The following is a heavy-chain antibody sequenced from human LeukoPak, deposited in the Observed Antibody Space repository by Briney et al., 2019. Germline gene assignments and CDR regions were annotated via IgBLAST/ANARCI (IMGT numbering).Heavy chain of an antibody. J-gene: IGHJ5*02. CDR2: IYTSGST. Sequence: PSETLSLTCTVSGGSISSYYWSWIRQPPGKGLEWIGYIYTSGSTNYNPSLKSRVTISVDTSKNQFSLKLSSVTAADTAVYYCARRVSPTWFDPWGQGTLVTVSS. CDR3: ARRVSPTWFDP. D-gene: IGHD4-11*01. CDR1: GGSISSYY. V-gene: IGHV4-4*09.